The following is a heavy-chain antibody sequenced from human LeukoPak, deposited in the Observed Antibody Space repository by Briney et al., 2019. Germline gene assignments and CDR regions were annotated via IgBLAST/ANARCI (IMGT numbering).Heavy chain of an antibody. V-gene: IGHV3-7*04. J-gene: IGHJ4*02. CDR1: GFTFSNYW. CDR3: ARWADGTAGIDF. D-gene: IGHD6-13*01. CDR2: IKEDGSEK. Sequence: PGGSLRLSCAASGFTFSNYWMTLVRQAPGKGLEWVANIKEDGSEKHYVDSVKGRFTISRDNAKNSLHLQMNSLRVEDTAVYYCARWADGTAGIDFWGQGTLVTVSS.